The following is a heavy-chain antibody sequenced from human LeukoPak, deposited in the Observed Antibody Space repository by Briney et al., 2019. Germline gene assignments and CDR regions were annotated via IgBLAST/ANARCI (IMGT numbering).Heavy chain of an antibody. CDR1: GFTFSSYW. V-gene: IGHV3-74*01. Sequence: GGSLRLSCAASGFTFSSYWMHWVRQAPGKGLVWVARINSDGSTTTYADSVRGRFTISRDNAKNTLYLQMNSLRAEDTAVFYCARAVAGPSHLDYWGQGTLVTVSS. CDR2: INSDGSTT. J-gene: IGHJ4*02. D-gene: IGHD6-19*01. CDR3: ARAVAGPSHLDY.